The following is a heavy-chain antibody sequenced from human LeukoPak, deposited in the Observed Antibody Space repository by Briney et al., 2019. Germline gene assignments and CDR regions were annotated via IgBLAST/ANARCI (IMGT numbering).Heavy chain of an antibody. D-gene: IGHD2-2*01. Sequence: GRSLRLSCAASGFTFSSYGMHWVRQAPGKGLEWVAVISYDGSNKYYADSVKGRFTISRDNSKNTLYLQMNSLRAEDTAVYYCARDYCRSISCSDYWGQGTLVTVSS. CDR2: ISYDGSNK. J-gene: IGHJ4*02. V-gene: IGHV3-30*03. CDR3: ARDYCRSISCSDY. CDR1: GFTFSSYG.